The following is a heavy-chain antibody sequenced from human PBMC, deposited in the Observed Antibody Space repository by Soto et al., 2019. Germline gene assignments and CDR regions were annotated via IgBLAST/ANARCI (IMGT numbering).Heavy chain of an antibody. Sequence: ASVKVSCKPSGYTFITYYLHWVRQAHGHGLEWMGWINPNTGATGYSQKFQGRVTMTRDTSISTAYMELTGLRPDDTAVYFCARGQAKSRPEFWGQGTLVTVSS. V-gene: IGHV1-2*02. CDR3: ARGQAKSRPEF. J-gene: IGHJ4*02. CDR1: GYTFITYY. CDR2: INPNTGAT.